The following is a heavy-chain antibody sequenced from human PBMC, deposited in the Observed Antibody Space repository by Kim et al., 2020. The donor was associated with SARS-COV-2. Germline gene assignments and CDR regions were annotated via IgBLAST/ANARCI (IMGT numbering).Heavy chain of an antibody. Sequence: SETLSLTCTVSGGSISSSSYYWGWIRQPPGKGLEYIGSVSYSGSTYYNPSLQSRVTISVDTSKNQFSLKLSSVTAADTAVYYCARQERQWLGLEPNWFDPWGQGTLVSVSS. D-gene: IGHD6-19*01. J-gene: IGHJ5*02. CDR1: GGSISSSSYY. V-gene: IGHV4-39*01. CDR3: ARQERQWLGLEPNWFDP. CDR2: VSYSGST.